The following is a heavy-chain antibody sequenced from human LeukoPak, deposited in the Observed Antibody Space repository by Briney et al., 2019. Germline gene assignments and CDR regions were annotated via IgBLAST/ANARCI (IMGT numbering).Heavy chain of an antibody. V-gene: IGHV4-34*01. Sequence: SETLSLTCAVYGGSFSGYYWSWIRQPPGKGLEWIGEINHSGSTNYNPSLKSRVTISVDTSKNQFSLKLNSVTAADTAVYYCASVGPTSYYFDYWGQGTLVTVSS. CDR3: ASVGPTSYYFDY. J-gene: IGHJ4*02. CDR2: INHSGST. CDR1: GGSFSGYY. D-gene: IGHD5-12*01.